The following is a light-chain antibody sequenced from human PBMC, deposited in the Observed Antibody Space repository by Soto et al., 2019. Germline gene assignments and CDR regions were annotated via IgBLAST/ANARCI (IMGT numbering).Light chain of an antibody. V-gene: IGKV1-33*01. Sequence: DIQMTQSPSSLSAAVGDRVTITWQASQNSNNYLHWYQQKPGRDPKLLIYDASNLEAGVPSRFRGSGSGTEFTLTISSLQPDDFATYYCQHYNSYSEAFGQGTKVDNK. CDR1: QNSNNY. CDR2: DAS. J-gene: IGKJ1*01. CDR3: QHYNSYSEA.